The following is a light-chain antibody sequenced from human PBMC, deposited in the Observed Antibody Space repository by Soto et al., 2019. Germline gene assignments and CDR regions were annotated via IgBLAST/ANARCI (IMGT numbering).Light chain of an antibody. V-gene: IGKV1-39*01. J-gene: IGKJ5*01. CDR1: QGITTH. CDR2: AAS. Sequence: DIQMTQSPSSLSASVGDRVTITCRASQGITTHINWFQQKAGKAPNLLISAASSLQSGVPSRFSGSGSGRDFTLTITSLQPEDSATYYCQQSYTTPLTFGGGTRLEIK. CDR3: QQSYTTPLT.